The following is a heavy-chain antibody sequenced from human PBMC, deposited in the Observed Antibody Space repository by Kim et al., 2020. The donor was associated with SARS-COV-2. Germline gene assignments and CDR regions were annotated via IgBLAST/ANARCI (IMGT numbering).Heavy chain of an antibody. CDR3: AKDKFGSVMGIDY. Sequence: YAASVKGRFTISRDNAKNSLYLQMNSLRAEDTALYYCAKDKFGSVMGIDYWGQGTLVTVSS. V-gene: IGHV3-9*01. D-gene: IGHD6-19*01. J-gene: IGHJ4*02.